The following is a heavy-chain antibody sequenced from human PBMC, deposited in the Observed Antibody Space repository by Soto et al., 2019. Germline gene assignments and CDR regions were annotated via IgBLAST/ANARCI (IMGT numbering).Heavy chain of an antibody. CDR1: GFTFGSYW. J-gene: IGHJ4*02. CDR2: IKQDGNEI. CDR3: ARDTPARRITVAGSRYYFYS. V-gene: IGHV3-7*01. D-gene: IGHD6-19*01. Sequence: LRLSCASSGFTFGSYWMSWVRQAPGKGLEWVANIKQDGNEIYYVDSVKGRFTISRDNAKNSLFLQMSSLRAEDTAVYYCARDTPARRITVAGSRYYFYSWGQGTLVTVS.